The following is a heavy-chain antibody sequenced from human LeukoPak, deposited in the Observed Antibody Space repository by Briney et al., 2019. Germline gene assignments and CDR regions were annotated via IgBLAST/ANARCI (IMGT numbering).Heavy chain of an antibody. CDR3: ARPGRSSSRYFDY. Sequence: GASVKLSCKASGYTFTSSDITSVRHATGQGLECMGWMNPNSGNTGYAQKFQGRVTMTSYTSISTAYMELSSLRSEDTAVYYCARPGRSSSRYFDYWGQGTLVTVSS. CDR2: MNPNSGNT. CDR1: GYTFTSSD. J-gene: IGHJ4*02. D-gene: IGHD6-6*01. V-gene: IGHV1-8*01.